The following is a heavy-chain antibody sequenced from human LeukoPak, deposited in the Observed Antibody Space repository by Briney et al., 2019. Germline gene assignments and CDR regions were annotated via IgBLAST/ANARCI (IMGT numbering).Heavy chain of an antibody. CDR1: GGSISSYY. CDR2: IYYSGST. Sequence: SETLSLTCTVSGGSISSYYWSWIRHPPGKGLEWIGYIYYSGSTNYNPSLKSRVTISVDTSKNQFSLKLSSVTAADTAVYYCAGGIAAAGYDYWGQGTLVTVSS. D-gene: IGHD6-13*01. CDR3: AGGIAAAGYDY. J-gene: IGHJ4*02. V-gene: IGHV4-59*08.